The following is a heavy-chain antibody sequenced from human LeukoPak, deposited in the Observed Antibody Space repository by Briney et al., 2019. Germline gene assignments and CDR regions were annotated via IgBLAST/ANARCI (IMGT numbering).Heavy chain of an antibody. Sequence: HPGGSLRLSCAASGLTFSIHWMNWVRQAPGKGLECVANINQDGSDKHYVDSVKGRFTISRDNAKNSVFLQMNSLRAEDTAVYYCSVSLNQWGQGTLVTVSS. V-gene: IGHV3-7*01. J-gene: IGHJ4*02. CDR2: INQDGSDK. CDR1: GLTFSIHW. D-gene: IGHD1-14*01. CDR3: SVSLNQ.